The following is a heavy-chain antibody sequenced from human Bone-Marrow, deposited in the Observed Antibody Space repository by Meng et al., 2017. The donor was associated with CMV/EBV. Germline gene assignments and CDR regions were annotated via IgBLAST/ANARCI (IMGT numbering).Heavy chain of an antibody. CDR3: ARYQLLAESQYYFDY. Sequence: ASVKVSCKASGYTFTSYGISWVRQAPGQGLEWMGWISAYNGNTNYAQKFQGRVTITTDESTSTAYMELSSLRSEDTAVYYCARYQLLAESQYYFDYWGQGTLVTVSS. V-gene: IGHV1-18*01. J-gene: IGHJ4*02. CDR1: GYTFTSYG. CDR2: ISAYNGNT. D-gene: IGHD2-2*01.